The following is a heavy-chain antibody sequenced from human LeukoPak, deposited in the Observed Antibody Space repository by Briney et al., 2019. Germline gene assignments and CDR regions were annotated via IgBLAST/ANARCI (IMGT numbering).Heavy chain of an antibody. V-gene: IGHV4-34*01. J-gene: IGHJ4*02. CDR2: INHSGST. CDR1: GGSFSGYY. CDR3: ARSPYRGYDFDY. Sequence: NPSETLSLTCAVYGGSFSGYYWSWIRQPPGKGLEWIGEINHSGSTNYNPSLKSRVTISVDKSKNQFSLKLSSVTAADTAVYYCARSPYRGYDFDYWGQGTLVTVSS. D-gene: IGHD5-12*01.